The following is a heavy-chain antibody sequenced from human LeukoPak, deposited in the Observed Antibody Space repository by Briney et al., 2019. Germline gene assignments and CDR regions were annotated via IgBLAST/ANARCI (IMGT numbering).Heavy chain of an antibody. CDR1: GFTFSSYA. V-gene: IGHV3-30*04. D-gene: IGHD1-1*01. Sequence: GGSLRLSCAATGFTFSSYAMHWVRQAPGKGLEWVAVISYDGSNKYYADSVKGRFTISRDNSKNTLYLQMNSLRAEDTAVYYCARERRQGYTGNAFDIWGQGTMVTVSS. CDR3: ARERRQGYTGNAFDI. CDR2: ISYDGSNK. J-gene: IGHJ3*02.